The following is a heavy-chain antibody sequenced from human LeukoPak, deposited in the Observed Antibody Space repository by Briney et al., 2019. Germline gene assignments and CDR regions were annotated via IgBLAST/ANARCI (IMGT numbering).Heavy chain of an antibody. CDR1: GFTFSSYG. J-gene: IGHJ4*02. CDR3: ARDGPTRRDGYNYGDY. Sequence: GGSLRPSCAASGFTFSSYGMHWVRQAPGKGLEWVAFIRYDGSNKYYADSVKGRFTISRDNSKNTLYLQMNSLRAEDTAVYYCARDGPTRRDGYNYGDYWGQGTLVTVSS. V-gene: IGHV3-30*02. D-gene: IGHD5-24*01. CDR2: IRYDGSNK.